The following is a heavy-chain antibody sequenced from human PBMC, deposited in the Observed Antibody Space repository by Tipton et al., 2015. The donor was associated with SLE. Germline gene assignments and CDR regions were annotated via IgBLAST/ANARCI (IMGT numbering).Heavy chain of an antibody. CDR2: IYDSGTT. CDR1: GDSMSEYY. Sequence: TLSLTCTVSGDSMSEYYCSWIRQTPGKGLEWIGSIYDSGTTKYSPSLKGRVTISVDTSKNQFSLKLSSVTAADTAVYYCARDVRTSHYYYYMDVWGKGTTVTVSS. J-gene: IGHJ6*03. D-gene: IGHD1-1*01. CDR3: ARDVRTSHYYYYMDV. V-gene: IGHV4-59*12.